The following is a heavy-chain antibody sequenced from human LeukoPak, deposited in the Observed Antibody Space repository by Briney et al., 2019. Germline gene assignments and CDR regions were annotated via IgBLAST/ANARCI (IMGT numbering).Heavy chain of an antibody. V-gene: IGHV3-30*18. J-gene: IGHJ4*02. CDR3: AKGESDDY. CDR2: ISYDGSNK. D-gene: IGHD2/OR15-2a*01. Sequence: GRSLRLSCAASGFTFSSYGMHWVRQAPGKGLEWVAVISYDGSNKYYADSVKGRFTISRDNSRNTLYLQMNSLRAEDTAVYYCAKGESDDYWGQGTLVTVSS. CDR1: GFTFSSYG.